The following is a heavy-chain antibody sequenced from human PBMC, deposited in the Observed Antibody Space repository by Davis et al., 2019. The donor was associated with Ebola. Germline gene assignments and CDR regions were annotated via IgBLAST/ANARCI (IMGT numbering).Heavy chain of an antibody. V-gene: IGHV3-7*04. Sequence: GESLKISCAASGFTFSSYWMSWVRQAPGKGLEWVANIKQDGSEKYYVDSVTGRFTVSRDNAKNSLYLQLNSLRAEDTAVYFCSRGATDFDFWGQGTLVTVSS. CDR3: SRGATDFDF. CDR2: IKQDGSEK. J-gene: IGHJ4*02. D-gene: IGHD1-26*01. CDR1: GFTFSSYW.